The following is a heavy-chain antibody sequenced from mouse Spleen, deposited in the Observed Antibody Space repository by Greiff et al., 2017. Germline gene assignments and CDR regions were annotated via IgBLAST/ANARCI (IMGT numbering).Heavy chain of an antibody. Sequence: EVNVVESEGGLVQPGSSMKLSCTASGFTFSDYYMAWVRQVPEKGLEWVANINYDGSSTYYLDSLKSRFIISRDNAKNILYLQMSSLKSEDTATYYCARDLGGPFDYWGQGTTLTVSS. CDR2: INYDGSST. D-gene: IGHD4-1*01. CDR1: GFTFSDYY. CDR3: ARDLGGPFDY. J-gene: IGHJ2*01. V-gene: IGHV5-16*01.